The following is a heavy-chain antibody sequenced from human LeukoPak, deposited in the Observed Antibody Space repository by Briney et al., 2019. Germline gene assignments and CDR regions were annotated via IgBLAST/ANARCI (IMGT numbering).Heavy chain of an antibody. Sequence: ASVKVSCKASGYTFTSYGISWVRQAPGQGLEWMGWINPNTGGTNYAQKFQGRVTMTRDTSISTAYMDLSRLRSDDTAVYYCVQFELDYWGQGTLVTVSS. CDR3: VQFELDY. J-gene: IGHJ4*02. CDR1: GYTFTSYG. V-gene: IGHV1-2*02. CDR2: INPNTGGT. D-gene: IGHD1-7*01.